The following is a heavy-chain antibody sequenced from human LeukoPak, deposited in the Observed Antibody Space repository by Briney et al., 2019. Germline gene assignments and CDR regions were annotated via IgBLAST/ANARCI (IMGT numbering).Heavy chain of an antibody. V-gene: IGHV3-23*01. Sequence: GGSLRLSCAASGFTFXXXXXXWVRQAPGXXLXWVSAISGSGGSTYXXDSVSGRFTISXDNSKNTLYLQMNSLRAEDTAVYFCAKGSVYGDFDYWGQGTLVTVSS. J-gene: IGHJ4*02. CDR3: AKGSVYGDFDY. CDR2: ISGSGGST. CDR1: GFTFXXXX. D-gene: IGHD4-17*01.